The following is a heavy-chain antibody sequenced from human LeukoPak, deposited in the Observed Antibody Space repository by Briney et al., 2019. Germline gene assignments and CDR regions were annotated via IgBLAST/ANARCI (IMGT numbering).Heavy chain of an antibody. V-gene: IGHV5-51*01. CDR1: GYSFTSYW. Sequence: PGESLKISCKGSGYSFTSYWIGWVRQMPGKGLEWMGIIYPGDSDTRYSPSFQGQVTISADKSISTAYLQWSSLKASDTAMYYCARLGRIPGIAAAPPDYWGQGTLVTVSS. D-gene: IGHD6-13*01. CDR2: IYPGDSDT. J-gene: IGHJ4*02. CDR3: ARLGRIPGIAAAPPDY.